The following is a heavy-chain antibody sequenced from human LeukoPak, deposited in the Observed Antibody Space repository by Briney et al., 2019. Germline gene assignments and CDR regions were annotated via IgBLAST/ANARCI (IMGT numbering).Heavy chain of an antibody. CDR1: GFTFNTYA. D-gene: IGHD3-10*01. CDR3: VTGEDSGRPQAIDY. Sequence: PGGSLRLSCVASGFTFNTYAMNWARQAPGKGLEWVTYISSSSSTIYYADSVRGRFAISRDNARKSLYLQMNSLRDEDTAVYYCVTGEDSGRPQAIDYWGQGTLVTVSS. J-gene: IGHJ4*02. CDR2: ISSSSSTI. V-gene: IGHV3-48*02.